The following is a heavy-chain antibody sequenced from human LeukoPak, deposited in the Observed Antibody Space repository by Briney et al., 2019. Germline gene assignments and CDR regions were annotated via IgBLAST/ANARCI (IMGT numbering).Heavy chain of an antibody. V-gene: IGHV1-2*02. Sequence: PLASVKVSCKASGYTFTDDYLHWVRQAPGQGFEWMGWINPNSGDTNYAQKFQGRVTMTRDTSISTAHMEMSRLRSDDTAVYYCARANFLYCSSTTCLFDYWGQGTLVTVSS. J-gene: IGHJ4*02. CDR1: GYTFTDDY. CDR3: ARANFLYCSSTTCLFDY. D-gene: IGHD2-2*01. CDR2: INPNSGDT.